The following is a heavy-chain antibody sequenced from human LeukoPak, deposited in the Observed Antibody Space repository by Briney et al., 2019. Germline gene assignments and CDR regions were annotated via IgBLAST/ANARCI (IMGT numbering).Heavy chain of an antibody. CDR2: INTGGVST. CDR1: GFTFSSYG. CDR3: AKDFGGAGSYYCPFDY. V-gene: IGHV3-23*01. J-gene: IGHJ4*02. D-gene: IGHD3-10*01. Sequence: GGSLRLSCAASGFTFSSYGMSWVRQAPGKGLEWVSAINTGGVSTYYADSVKGRFTISRDNSRNTLYLQMNSLRAEDTAVYYCAKDFGGAGSYYCPFDYWGQGTLVTVSS.